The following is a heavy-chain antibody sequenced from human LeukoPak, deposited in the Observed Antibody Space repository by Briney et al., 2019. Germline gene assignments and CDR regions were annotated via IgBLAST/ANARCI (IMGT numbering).Heavy chain of an antibody. CDR3: ARDRSSYYDFWSGTQADAFDI. CDR1: GGSISSYY. J-gene: IGHJ3*02. V-gene: IGHV4-59*01. CDR2: IYYSGST. Sequence: SETLSLTCTVSGGSISSYYWSWIRQPPGKGLEWIRYIYYSGSTNYNPSLKSRVTISVDTSKNQFSLKLSSVTAADTAVYYCARDRSSYYDFWSGTQADAFDIWGQGTMVTVSS. D-gene: IGHD3-3*01.